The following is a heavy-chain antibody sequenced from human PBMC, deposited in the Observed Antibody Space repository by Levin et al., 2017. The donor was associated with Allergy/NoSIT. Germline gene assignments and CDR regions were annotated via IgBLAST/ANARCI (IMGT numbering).Heavy chain of an antibody. CDR3: ARRRDTFDI. CDR2: IHYSGST. V-gene: IGHV4-59*08. CDR1: GGSISSYY. Sequence: SQTLSLPCTVSGGSISSYYWSWIRQPPGKGLEWIGYIHYSGSTNYNASLKSRVTISVDTSKNQFSLKLSSVTAADTAVYYCARRRDTFDIWGQGTMVTVSS. J-gene: IGHJ3*02.